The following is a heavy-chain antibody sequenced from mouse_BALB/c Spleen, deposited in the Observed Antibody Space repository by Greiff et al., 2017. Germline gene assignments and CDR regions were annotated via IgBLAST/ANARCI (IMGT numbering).Heavy chain of an antibody. CDR2: ISSGSSTI. Sequence: EVLLVESGGGLVQPGGSRKLSCAASGYTFSSFGMHWVRQAPEKGLEWVAYISSGSSTIYYADTVKGRFTISRDNPKNTLFLQMTSLRSEDTAMYYCAREERGYAMDDWGQGTSVAVSS. J-gene: IGHJ4*01. CDR3: AREERGYAMDD. CDR1: GYTFSSFG. V-gene: IGHV5-17*02.